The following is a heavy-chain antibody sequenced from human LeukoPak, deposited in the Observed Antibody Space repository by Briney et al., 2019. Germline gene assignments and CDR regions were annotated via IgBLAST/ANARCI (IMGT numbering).Heavy chain of an antibody. CDR3: ARAGGSSWYAEYFQH. V-gene: IGHV4-59*01. J-gene: IGHJ1*01. D-gene: IGHD6-13*01. CDR1: GGSISSYY. CDR2: IYYSGST. Sequence: SETLSLTCTVSGGSISSYYWSWIRQPPGKGLEWIGYIYYSGSTNYNPSLKSRVTISVDTSKNQFSLKLSSVTAADTAVYYCARAGGSSWYAEYFQHWGQGTLVTVSS.